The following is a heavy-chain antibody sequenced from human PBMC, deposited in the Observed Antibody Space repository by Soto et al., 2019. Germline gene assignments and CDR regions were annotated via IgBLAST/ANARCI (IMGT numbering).Heavy chain of an antibody. Sequence: GGSLRLSCAASGFGFSNYEMNWVRQAPGKGLEWVSYITSSGGATMYADSVKGRLTISRDNAKDSLYLQMNSLRVEDTAVYYCARGDCKTSCYIGFWGQGALVTVSS. CDR3: ARGDCKTSCYIGF. J-gene: IGHJ4*02. CDR2: ITSSGGAT. CDR1: GFGFSNYE. V-gene: IGHV3-48*03. D-gene: IGHD2-2*02.